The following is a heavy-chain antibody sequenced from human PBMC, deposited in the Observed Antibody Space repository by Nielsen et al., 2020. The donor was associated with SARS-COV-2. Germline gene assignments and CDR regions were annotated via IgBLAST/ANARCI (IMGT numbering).Heavy chain of an antibody. J-gene: IGHJ2*01. CDR3: ARDQDGGAATSNWYFDL. CDR2: ISYEGSKK. CDR1: GFTFNNYG. V-gene: IGHV3-30*03. D-gene: IGHD6-25*01. Sequence: GGSLRLSCAASGFTFNNYGMHWVRQAPGKGLESVALISYEGSKKFYGDSVRGRFTISRDSYRNTLYLQMDSLRPEDTAVYYCARDQDGGAATSNWYFDLWGRGTLVIVSS.